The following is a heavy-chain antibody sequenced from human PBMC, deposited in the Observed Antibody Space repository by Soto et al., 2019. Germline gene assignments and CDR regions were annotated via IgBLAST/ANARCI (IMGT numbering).Heavy chain of an antibody. J-gene: IGHJ5*02. CDR1: GGSFSGYY. V-gene: IGHV4-34*01. Sequence: SETLSLTCAVYGGSFSGYYWSWIRQPPGKGLEWIGEINHSGSTNYNPSLKSRVTISVDTSNNHFSLKLSSVTAADTAVYYCARGLSPYYYVSTFDPWGQGTLVTVSS. D-gene: IGHD3-10*01. CDR2: INHSGST. CDR3: ARGLSPYYYVSTFDP.